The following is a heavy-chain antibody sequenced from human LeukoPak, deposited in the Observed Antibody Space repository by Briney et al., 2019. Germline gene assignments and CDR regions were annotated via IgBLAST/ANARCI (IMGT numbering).Heavy chain of an antibody. D-gene: IGHD3-9*01. Sequence: PGGSLRLSCAASGFTFDDYGMSWVRQAPGKGLEWVSGINWNGGSTGYADSVKGRFTISRDNAKNSLYLQMNSLRAEDTALYHCARLEAGYNWFDPWGQGTLVTVSS. V-gene: IGHV3-20*01. CDR1: GFTFDDYG. J-gene: IGHJ5*02. CDR3: ARLEAGYNWFDP. CDR2: INWNGGST.